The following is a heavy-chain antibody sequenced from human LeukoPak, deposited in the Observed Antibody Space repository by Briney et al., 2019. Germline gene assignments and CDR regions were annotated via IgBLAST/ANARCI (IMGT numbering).Heavy chain of an antibody. CDR2: IYSGGST. CDR1: GFTFSSYY. V-gene: IGHV3-53*01. D-gene: IGHD3-10*01. CDR3: ARDSGPGVRGSYYYGMDV. J-gene: IGHJ6*04. Sequence: GGSLRLSCAASGFTFSSYYMSWVRQAPGKGLEWVSVIYSGGSTYYADSLKGRFTISRDNSKNTLYLQMNSLRAEDTAVYYCARDSGPGVRGSYYYGMDVWGKGTTVTVSS.